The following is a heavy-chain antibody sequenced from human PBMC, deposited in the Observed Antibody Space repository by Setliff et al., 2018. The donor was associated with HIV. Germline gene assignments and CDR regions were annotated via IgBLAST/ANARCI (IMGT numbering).Heavy chain of an antibody. CDR3: ARLDCSSISGFVDY. Sequence: SETLSLTCTVSGGSINNYYWSWIRQPPGKGLEWIGNIHSSGSTNYNPSLKSRVTISVDTSKNQFSLKLSSVTAADTAVYYCARLDCSSISGFVDYWGQGTLVTVSS. V-gene: IGHV4-4*09. CDR2: IHSSGST. D-gene: IGHD2-2*01. CDR1: GGSINNYY. J-gene: IGHJ4*02.